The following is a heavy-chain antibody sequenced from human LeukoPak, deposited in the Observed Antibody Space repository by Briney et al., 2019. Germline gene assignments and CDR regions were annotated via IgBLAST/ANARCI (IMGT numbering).Heavy chain of an antibody. J-gene: IGHJ6*03. CDR3: TREGIGWYPPRYYYTDV. V-gene: IGHV1-2*02. CDR1: GYTFTAYF. CDR2: INPNTGGT. D-gene: IGHD6-19*01. Sequence: ASVNVSCKASGYTFTAYFMYWVRQAPGQGLEWMGWINPNTGGTNYAQKLHDRSTMTRDTTIRTAYRELRSLISDATAVYDCTREGIGWYPPRYYYTDVWGKGTTATVSS.